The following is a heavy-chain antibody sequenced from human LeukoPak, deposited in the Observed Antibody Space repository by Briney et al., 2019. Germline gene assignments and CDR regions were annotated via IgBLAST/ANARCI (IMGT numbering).Heavy chain of an antibody. J-gene: IGHJ4*02. V-gene: IGHV3-21*01. Sequence: GGSLRLSCAASGFTFTTYSMNWVRQAPGKGLEWVSSISSSSTYIYYADLVKGRFTISRDNAKNSLYLQMNSLRAEDTALYYCAPSYGSGSYPLDFWGQGTLVTVSS. D-gene: IGHD3-10*01. CDR2: ISSSSTYI. CDR1: GFTFTTYS. CDR3: APSYGSGSYPLDF.